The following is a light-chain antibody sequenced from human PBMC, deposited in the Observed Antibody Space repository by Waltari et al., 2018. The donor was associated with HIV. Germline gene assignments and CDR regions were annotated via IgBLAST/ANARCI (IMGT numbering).Light chain of an antibody. V-gene: IGKV3-11*01. CDR1: QSISSS. CDR2: DAS. Sequence: EIILTQSPATLSVSPGETATLSCRARQSISSSLAWYQHKPGQAPRLLIYDASKRATGIPARFSGSEAGTDFALTVSRLDPEDFAVYDCQQRSKWPSITFGQGTRLEIK. J-gene: IGKJ5*01. CDR3: QQRSKWPSIT.